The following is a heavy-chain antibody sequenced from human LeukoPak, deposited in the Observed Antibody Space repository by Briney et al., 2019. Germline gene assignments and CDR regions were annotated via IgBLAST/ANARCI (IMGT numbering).Heavy chain of an antibody. CDR3: ARLGPNWFDP. Sequence: PSETLSLTCAVYGGSFSGYYWSWIRQPPGKGLEWIGEINHSGSTNYNPSLKSRVTISVDTSKNQFSLKLSSVTAADTAVYCCARLGPNWFDPWGQGTLVTVSS. D-gene: IGHD3-16*01. CDR1: GGSFSGYY. J-gene: IGHJ5*02. V-gene: IGHV4-34*01. CDR2: INHSGST.